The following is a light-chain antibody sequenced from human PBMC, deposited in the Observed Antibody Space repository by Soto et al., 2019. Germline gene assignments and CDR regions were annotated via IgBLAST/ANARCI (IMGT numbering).Light chain of an antibody. CDR1: QSVSTY. V-gene: IGKV3-11*01. CDR2: DAS. J-gene: IGKJ2*01. Sequence: EVVLTQSPATLSLSPGERATLSCRASQSVSTYLAWYQHKPGQAPRLLIYDASIRATGTPARFSGGGSGTDFTLTISSLAPEDLAVYYCQQRSNWPPYTFGQGTKLEIK. CDR3: QQRSNWPPYT.